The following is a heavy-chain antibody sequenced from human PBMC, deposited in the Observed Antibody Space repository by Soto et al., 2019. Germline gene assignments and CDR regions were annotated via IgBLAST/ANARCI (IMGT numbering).Heavy chain of an antibody. Sequence: VQLVQSGAEVQKPGSSVNVSCRASGGTFNSYAITWVRQAPGQGVEWLGGISPICGTVYYSPRFQGRVTTSEDESSNTVYMALSSLPSEDTAVYCCAKSPYCAAGSCYLIPDAWGHGTLVSVSS. CDR2: ISPICGTV. D-gene: IGHD3-10*01. CDR1: GGTFNSYA. V-gene: IGHV1-69*01. CDR3: AKSPYCAAGSCYLIPDA. J-gene: IGHJ5*01.